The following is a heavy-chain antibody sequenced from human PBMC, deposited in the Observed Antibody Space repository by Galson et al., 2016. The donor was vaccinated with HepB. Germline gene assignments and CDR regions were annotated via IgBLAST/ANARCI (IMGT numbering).Heavy chain of an antibody. CDR2: IFHSGNN. CDR1: GGSISSSRSY. V-gene: IGHV4-39*07. J-gene: IGHJ4*02. Sequence: SETLSLTCSVSGGSISSSRSYWGWIRQPPGKGLEWIGSIFHSGNNYYNPSLRSRVTISLDRSKKQFSLNLTSLTAADTAVYFCARDPRIELVPNSWGQGTLVTVSP. D-gene: IGHD3-3*02. CDR3: ARDPRIELVPNS.